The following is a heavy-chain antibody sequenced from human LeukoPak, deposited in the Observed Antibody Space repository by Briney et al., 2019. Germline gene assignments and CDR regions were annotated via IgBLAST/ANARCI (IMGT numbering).Heavy chain of an antibody. V-gene: IGHV3-30*04. D-gene: IGHD6-13*01. Sequence: GRSLRLSCAASGFTSSSYAMHWVRQAPGKGLEWGAVISYDGSNKYYADSVKGRFTIPRDNSKNTLYLQMNSLRAEDTAMYYCARDLYSSSWPGPFDYWGQGTLVTVSS. CDR2: ISYDGSNK. CDR1: GFTSSSYA. CDR3: ARDLYSSSWPGPFDY. J-gene: IGHJ4*02.